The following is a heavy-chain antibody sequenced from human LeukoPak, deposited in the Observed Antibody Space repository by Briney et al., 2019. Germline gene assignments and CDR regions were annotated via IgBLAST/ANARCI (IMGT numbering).Heavy chain of an antibody. CDR2: INSDGSST. CDR3: ARDPSYSENLDY. CDR1: GFTFSSYW. J-gene: IGHJ4*02. D-gene: IGHD1-26*01. Sequence: GGSLRLSCAASGFTFSSYWMHWVRQAPGKGLVWVSRINSDGSSTTYADSVKGRFTISRDNAKNTLYLQMNSLRAEDTAVYYCARDPSYSENLDYWGQGTLVTVSS. V-gene: IGHV3-74*01.